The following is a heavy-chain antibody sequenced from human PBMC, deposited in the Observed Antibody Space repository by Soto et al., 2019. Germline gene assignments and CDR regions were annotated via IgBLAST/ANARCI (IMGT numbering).Heavy chain of an antibody. CDR3: ARGYRSSWYIGY. D-gene: IGHD6-13*01. J-gene: IGHJ4*02. CDR1: GFTFSSYS. CDR2: ISSNSSTI. Sequence: GGSLRLSCAASGFTFSSYSMNWVRQAPGKGLEWVSYISSNSSTIYYADSVKGRFTISRDNAKNTLYLQMNSLRDEDTAVYYCARGYRSSWYIGYWGQATLVTVSS. V-gene: IGHV3-48*02.